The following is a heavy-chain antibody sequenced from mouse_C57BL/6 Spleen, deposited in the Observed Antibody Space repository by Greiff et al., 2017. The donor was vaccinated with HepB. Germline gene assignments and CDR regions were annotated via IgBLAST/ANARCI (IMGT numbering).Heavy chain of an antibody. V-gene: IGHV6-3*01. CDR3: TGEAAYPLYAMDY. D-gene: IGHD6-1*01. CDR2: IRLKSDNYAT. J-gene: IGHJ4*01. Sequence: EVKLMESGGGLVQPGGSMKLSCVASGFTFSNYWMNWVRQSPEKGLEWVAQIRLKSDNYATHYAESVKGRFTISRDDSKLSVYLQMNNLRAEDTGIYYCTGEAAYPLYAMDYWGQGTSVTVSS. CDR1: GFTFSNYW.